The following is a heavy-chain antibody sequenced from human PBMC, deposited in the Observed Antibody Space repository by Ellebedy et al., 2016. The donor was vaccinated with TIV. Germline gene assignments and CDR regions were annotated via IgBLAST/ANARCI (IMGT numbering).Heavy chain of an antibody. V-gene: IGHV4-34*01. Sequence: GSLRLXCAVSGAPSGHYFWSWIRQSPGKGLEWIGEVTHTGDTNYNPSLESRVTMSLDTSENQFSLKLNSGNVADTAVYYCARGFPAAWELAGAWGQGTLVTVSA. CDR1: GAPSGHYF. CDR2: VTHTGDT. J-gene: IGHJ4*02. D-gene: IGHD6-19*01. CDR3: ARGFPAAWELAGA.